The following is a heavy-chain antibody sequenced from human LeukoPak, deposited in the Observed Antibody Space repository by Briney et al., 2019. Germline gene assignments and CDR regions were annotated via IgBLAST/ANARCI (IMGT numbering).Heavy chain of an antibody. Sequence: ASVTVSFKASGNTFTNYDINWVRQATGQGLEWMGWMNPNTGNTGYAQRLQGRVSMTRNTSISTAYMELSSLTPEDTAVYYCASGDSSSWYEYWGQGTLVTVSS. D-gene: IGHD6-13*01. CDR3: ASGDSSSWYEY. CDR2: MNPNTGNT. V-gene: IGHV1-8*01. CDR1: GNTFTNYD. J-gene: IGHJ4*02.